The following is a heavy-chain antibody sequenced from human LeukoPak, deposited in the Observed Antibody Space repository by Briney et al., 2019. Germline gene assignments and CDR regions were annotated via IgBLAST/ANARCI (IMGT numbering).Heavy chain of an antibody. V-gene: IGHV3-7*01. Sequence: GGSLRLSCAASGFTFSNYWMSWVRQAPGKGLEWVANIKQDGSEKYYVDSVKGRFTISRDNAKNSLYLQMNSLRAEDTAVYYCARARGRDGYNYPYWGQGTLVTVSS. CDR3: ARARGRDGYNYPY. CDR2: IKQDGSEK. D-gene: IGHD5-24*01. J-gene: IGHJ4*02. CDR1: GFTFSNYW.